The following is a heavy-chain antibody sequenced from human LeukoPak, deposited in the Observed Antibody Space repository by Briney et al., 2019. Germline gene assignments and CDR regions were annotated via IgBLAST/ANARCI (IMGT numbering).Heavy chain of an antibody. V-gene: IGHV4-59*08. CDR3: ARSPAAGTFIFDY. CDR2: IYHSGST. J-gene: IGHJ4*02. CDR1: GGSISSYY. D-gene: IGHD6-13*01. Sequence: AETLSLTCTVSGGSISSYYWSWIRQPPGKGLEWIGYIYHSGSTNYNPSLKSRVTISVDTSKNQFSLKLSSVTAADTAVYYCARSPAAGTFIFDYWGQGTLVTVSS.